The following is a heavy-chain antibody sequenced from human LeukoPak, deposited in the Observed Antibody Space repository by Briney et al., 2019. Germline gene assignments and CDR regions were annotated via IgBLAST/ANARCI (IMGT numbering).Heavy chain of an antibody. V-gene: IGHV1-69*13. J-gene: IGHJ4*02. CDR2: IIPIFGTA. D-gene: IGHD4-17*01. CDR1: GYTFTDYY. CDR3: ARGGSDYALKYYFDY. Sequence: SVKVSCKASGYTFTDYYIHWMRQAPGQGLEWMGGIIPIFGTANYAQKFQGRVTITADESASTAYMELSSLRSEDTAVYYCARGGSDYALKYYFDYWGQGTLVTVSS.